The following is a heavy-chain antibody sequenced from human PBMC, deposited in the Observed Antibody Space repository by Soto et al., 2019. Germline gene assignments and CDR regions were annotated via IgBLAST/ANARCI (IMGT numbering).Heavy chain of an antibody. CDR2: IDSDGSSA. J-gene: IGHJ4*02. Sequence: EVQLVESGGGLVQPGGSLRLSCVASGFTFSSYWMHWVRHAPGKGLVWVSRIDSDGSSASYAGSVRGRLTNSRDNAKNTLYMQMDRPGAEDTGVYFCARDVYSSADYWGQGTLVTVSS. D-gene: IGHD6-19*01. CDR3: ARDVYSSADY. CDR1: GFTFSSYW. V-gene: IGHV3-74*01.